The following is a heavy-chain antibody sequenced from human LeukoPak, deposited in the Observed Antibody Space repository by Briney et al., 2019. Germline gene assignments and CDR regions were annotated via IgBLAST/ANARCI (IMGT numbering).Heavy chain of an antibody. Sequence: PGGSLRLSCAASGFTFSSYSMNWVRQAPGKGLEWVSSISSSSSYIYYADSVKGRFAISRDNAKNSLYLQMNSLRAEDTAVYYCARDVAGARSYWGQGALVSVSS. CDR3: ARDVAGARSY. J-gene: IGHJ4*02. D-gene: IGHD3-10*01. CDR1: GFTFSSYS. V-gene: IGHV3-21*01. CDR2: ISSSSSYI.